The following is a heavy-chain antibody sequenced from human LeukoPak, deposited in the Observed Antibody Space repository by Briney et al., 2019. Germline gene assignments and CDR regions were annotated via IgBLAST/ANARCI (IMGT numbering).Heavy chain of an antibody. V-gene: IGHV4-34*01. Sequence: SETLSLTCAVYGGSFSGYYWCWIRQPPGKGLEWIGEINHSGSTNYNPSLKSRVTISVDTSKNQFSLKLSSVTAADTAVYYCARGPIRRDFDYWGQGTLVTVSS. CDR2: INHSGST. CDR3: ARGPIRRDFDY. CDR1: GGSFSGYY. J-gene: IGHJ4*02.